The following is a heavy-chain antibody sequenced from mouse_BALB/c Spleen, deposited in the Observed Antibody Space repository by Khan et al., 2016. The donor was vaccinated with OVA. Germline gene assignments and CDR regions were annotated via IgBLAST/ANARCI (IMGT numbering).Heavy chain of an antibody. CDR1: GFSFSSYT. V-gene: IGHV5-6-4*01. Sequence: EVELVESGGGLVKPGGSLKLSCAASGFSFSSYTMSWVRQTPEKRLEWVATISSGSTYTYYPDSVKGRFTISRAHAKNTLYLQMSRLEAEDTAMYYCTRDGNYAHWYFDVWGAGTTVTVSS. D-gene: IGHD2-1*01. CDR2: ISSGSTYT. CDR3: TRDGNYAHWYFDV. J-gene: IGHJ1*01.